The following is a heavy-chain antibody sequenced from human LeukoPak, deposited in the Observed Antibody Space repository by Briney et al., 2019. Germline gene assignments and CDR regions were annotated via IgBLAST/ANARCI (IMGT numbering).Heavy chain of an antibody. J-gene: IGHJ5*02. CDR1: GFTFSSYE. CDR3: ARYSSSAFDP. D-gene: IGHD6-13*01. Sequence: GGSLRLSCAASGFTFSSYEMNWVRQAPGKGLEWVSYISSSGSTIYYADSVKGRFTISRDNAKNSLYLQMNSLRAEDTAVYYCARYSSSAFDPWGQGTLVTVSS. CDR2: ISSSGSTI. V-gene: IGHV3-48*03.